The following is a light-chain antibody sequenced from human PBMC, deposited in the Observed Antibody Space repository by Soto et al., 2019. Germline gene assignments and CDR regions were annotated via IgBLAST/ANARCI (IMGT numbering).Light chain of an antibody. CDR3: QQYNNWPRT. CDR1: QSVSSN. Sequence: MGLAQSAATLSLYPGERATLSCRASQSVSSNLAWYQQKPGQAPRLLIYGASTRATGIPARFSGSGSGTEFTLTISSLQSEDFAVFYCQQYNNWPRTSAQGTKVDIK. CDR2: GAS. V-gene: IGKV3-15*01. J-gene: IGKJ1*01.